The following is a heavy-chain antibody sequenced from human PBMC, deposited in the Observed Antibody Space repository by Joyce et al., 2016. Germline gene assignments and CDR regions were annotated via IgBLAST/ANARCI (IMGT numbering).Heavy chain of an antibody. J-gene: IGHJ4*02. Sequence: EVQLVESGGGLVQPGRSLRLSCTASGFTFGDSAMSWVRQAPVKGVEWVGVIRSKAYGGTTEYAASVKGRFTISRDDSKSITYLQMNSLKTEDTAVYYCTRACGGSCFDYWGQGTLVTVSS. CDR1: GFTFGDSA. D-gene: IGHD2-15*01. V-gene: IGHV3-49*04. CDR3: TRACGGSCFDY. CDR2: IRSKAYGGTT.